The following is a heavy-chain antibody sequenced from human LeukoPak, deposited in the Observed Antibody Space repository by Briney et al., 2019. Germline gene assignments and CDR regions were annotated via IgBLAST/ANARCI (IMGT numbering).Heavy chain of an antibody. J-gene: IGHJ4*02. V-gene: IGHV3-49*04. CDR3: CSVRDSSAYYPAGVDY. CDR1: GFTFGDYA. D-gene: IGHD3-22*01. Sequence: GGSLSLSYTTSGFTFGDYAMSWVRQAPGKGLEWVGFIRSKAYRGTAQYAASVKGRFTISGDDSKSITYLQTNSLETEDTAVYYCCSVRDSSAYYPAGVDYSRQGTLVAVSS. CDR2: IRSKAYRGTA.